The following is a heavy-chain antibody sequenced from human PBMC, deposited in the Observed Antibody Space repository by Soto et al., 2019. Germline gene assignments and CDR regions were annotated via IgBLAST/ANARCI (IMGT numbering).Heavy chain of an antibody. CDR1: GYTFTSYY. CDR2: INPSGGST. CDR3: ARVWFGENYGMDV. D-gene: IGHD3-10*01. V-gene: IGHV1-46*01. J-gene: IGHJ6*02. Sequence: ASVKVSCKASGYTFTSYYMHWVRQAPGQGLEWMGIINPSGGSTSYAQKFQGRVTMTRDTSTSTVYMELSSLRSEDTAVYYCARVWFGENYGMDVWGHGTTVTSP.